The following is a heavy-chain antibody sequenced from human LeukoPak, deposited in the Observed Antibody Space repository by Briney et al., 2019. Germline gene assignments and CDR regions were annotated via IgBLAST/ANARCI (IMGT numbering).Heavy chain of an antibody. CDR3: ARDRYYYDSSGYYSYNWFDP. J-gene: IGHJ5*02. CDR2: ISAYNGNT. CDR1: GYTFTSYG. D-gene: IGHD3-22*01. Sequence: ASVKVSCKASGYTFTSYGISWVRQAPGQGLEWMGWISAYNGNTNYAQKLQGRVTMTTDTSTSTAYMELRSLRSDDTAVYYCARDRYYYDSSGYYSYNWFDPWGQGTLVTVSS. V-gene: IGHV1-18*01.